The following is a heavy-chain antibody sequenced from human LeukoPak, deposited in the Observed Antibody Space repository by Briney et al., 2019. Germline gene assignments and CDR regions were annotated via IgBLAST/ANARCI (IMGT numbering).Heavy chain of an antibody. CDR2: ISYDGSNK. Sequence: PGGSLRLSCAASGFTFSSYAMHWVRQAPGKGLEWVAVISYDGSNKYYADSVKGRFTISRDNSKNTLYLQMNSLRAEDTAVYYRASPPPTRDYDILTGPDYWGQGTLVTVSS. D-gene: IGHD3-9*01. CDR3: ASPPPTRDYDILTGPDY. J-gene: IGHJ4*02. CDR1: GFTFSSYA. V-gene: IGHV3-30-3*01.